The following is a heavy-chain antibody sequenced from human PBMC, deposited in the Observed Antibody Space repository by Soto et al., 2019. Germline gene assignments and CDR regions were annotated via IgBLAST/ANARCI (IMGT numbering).Heavy chain of an antibody. CDR3: ARLGYCSSTSCSDYYYGMDV. Sequence: SETLSLTCTVSGGSISSGGYYWSWIRQPPGKGLEWIGYIYYSGSTNYNPSLKSRVTISVDTSKNQFSLKLSSVTAADTAVYYCARLGYCSSTSCSDYYYGMDVWGQGTTVTVSS. CDR1: GGSISSGGYY. CDR2: IYYSGST. D-gene: IGHD2-2*01. V-gene: IGHV4-61*08. J-gene: IGHJ6*02.